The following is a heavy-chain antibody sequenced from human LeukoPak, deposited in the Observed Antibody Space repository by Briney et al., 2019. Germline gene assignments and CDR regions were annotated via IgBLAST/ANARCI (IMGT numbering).Heavy chain of an antibody. CDR1: GSSFTSYW. CDR2: IYPGDSDT. D-gene: IGHD2-15*01. J-gene: IGHJ4*02. CDR3: ARRLGYCSGGSCYGKYYFDY. V-gene: IGHV5-51*01. Sequence: GESLKISCKGSGSSFTSYWIGWVRQMPGKGLEWMGIIYPGDSDTRYSPSFQGQVTISADKSISTAYLQWSSLKASDTAMYYCARRLGYCSGGSCYGKYYFDYWGQGTLVTVSS.